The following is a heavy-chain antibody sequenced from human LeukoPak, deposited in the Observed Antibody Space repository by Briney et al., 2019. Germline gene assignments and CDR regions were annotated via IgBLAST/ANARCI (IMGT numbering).Heavy chain of an antibody. CDR1: GFTVSSYG. CDR3: AKARIASAGTGAFDV. D-gene: IGHD6-13*01. CDR2: FSATDGSA. J-gene: IGHJ3*01. Sequence: GGSLRLSCAASGFTVSSYGMTWVRQAPGKGLEWVSAFSATDGSAQYAESVKGRFTISRDNSKNSLYLQMNSLRDEDTAVYYYAKARIASAGTGAFDVWGQGTMVTVSS. V-gene: IGHV3-23*01.